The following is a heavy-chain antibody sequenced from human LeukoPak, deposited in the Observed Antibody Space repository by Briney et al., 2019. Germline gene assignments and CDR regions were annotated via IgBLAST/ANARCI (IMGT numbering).Heavy chain of an antibody. CDR3: ARDREDYDYGWGSYRYTRSFDY. V-gene: IGHV3-7*01. CDR1: GFTFSSYW. D-gene: IGHD3-16*02. J-gene: IGHJ4*02. CDR2: IKQDGSEK. Sequence: GGSLRLSCAASGFTFSSYWMSWVRQAAGKGLEWVANIKQDGSEKYYVDSVKGRFTISRDNAKNSLYLQMNSLRAEDTAVYYCARDREDYDYGWGSYRYTRSFDYWGQGTLVTVSS.